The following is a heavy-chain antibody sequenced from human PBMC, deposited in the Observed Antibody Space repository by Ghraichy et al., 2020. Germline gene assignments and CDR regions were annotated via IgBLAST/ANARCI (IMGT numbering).Heavy chain of an antibody. CDR3: ARGLLNTYYYGSGSYVFDP. CDR1: GYTFTSYG. CDR2: ISAYNGNT. Sequence: ASVKVSCKASGYTFTSYGISWVRQAPGQGLEWMGWISAYNGNTNYAQKLQGRVTMTTDTSTSTAYMELRSLRSDDTAVYYCARGLLNTYYYGSGSYVFDPWGQGTLVTVSS. J-gene: IGHJ5*02. V-gene: IGHV1-18*01. D-gene: IGHD3-10*01.